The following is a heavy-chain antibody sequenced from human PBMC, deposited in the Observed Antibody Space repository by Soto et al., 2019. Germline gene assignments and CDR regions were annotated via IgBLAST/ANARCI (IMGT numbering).Heavy chain of an antibody. D-gene: IGHD3-22*01. J-gene: IGHJ2*01. Sequence: PGWSLRLSCASSGFIFSNYGMHWVRQAPGKGLDLVAVIWYDGSHESYADSVKGRFTISRDNSKNTLFLQMNSLRAEDTAVYYCARDRYSYDSRAYQGVDWYFDLWGRGTLVTVSS. CDR1: GFIFSNYG. CDR2: IWYDGSHE. CDR3: ARDRYSYDSRAYQGVDWYFDL. V-gene: IGHV3-33*01.